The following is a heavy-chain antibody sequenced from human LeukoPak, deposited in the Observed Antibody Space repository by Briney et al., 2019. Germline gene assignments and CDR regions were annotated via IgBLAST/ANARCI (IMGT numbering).Heavy chain of an antibody. CDR2: IYTSGST. CDR3: ARGPTTVTTEYFDY. D-gene: IGHD4-17*01. Sequence: SETLSLTCTVSGGSISSYYWSWIRQPAGKGLEWIGRIYTSGSTNYNPSLKSRVTMSVDTSENQFSLKLSSVTAADTAVYYCARGPTTVTTEYFDYWGQGTLVTVSS. J-gene: IGHJ4*02. V-gene: IGHV4-4*07. CDR1: GGSISSYY.